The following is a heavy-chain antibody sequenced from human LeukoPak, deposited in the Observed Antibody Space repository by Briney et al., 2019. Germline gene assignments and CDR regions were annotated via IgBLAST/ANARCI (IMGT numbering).Heavy chain of an antibody. J-gene: IGHJ4*02. CDR2: MHTSGST. CDR1: GGSISSGSYY. D-gene: IGHD1-1*01. Sequence: SETLSLTCTVSGGSISSGSYYWSWIRQPAGQGLEWIGRMHTSGSTNYNPSLNSRVTISVATSKNQFSLKLSSVTAADTAVYYCTRDNPGMTSTDTWGQGTLVTVPS. CDR3: TRDNPGMTSTDT. V-gene: IGHV4-61*02.